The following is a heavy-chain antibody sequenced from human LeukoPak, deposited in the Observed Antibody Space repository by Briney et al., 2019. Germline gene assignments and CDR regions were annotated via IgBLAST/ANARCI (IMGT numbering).Heavy chain of an antibody. D-gene: IGHD6-13*01. CDR1: GYTFTSYD. CDR3: ARFGIAAAGSAFDI. V-gene: IGHV1-8*03. CDR2: MNPNSGNT. Sequence: SVKVSCKASGYTFTSYDINWVRQATGQGLEWMGWMNPNSGNTGYAQKFQGRVTITRNTSISTAYMELSSLRSEDTAVYYCARFGIAAAGSAFDIWGQGTMVTVSS. J-gene: IGHJ3*02.